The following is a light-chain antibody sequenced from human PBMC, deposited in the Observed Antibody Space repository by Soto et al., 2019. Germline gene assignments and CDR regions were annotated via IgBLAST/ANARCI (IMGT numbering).Light chain of an antibody. V-gene: IGKV3-15*01. CDR1: QSVSSSY. Sequence: EILLTQSPGTLSLSPGERATLXXRASQSVSSSYLAWYQQKPGQAPRLXXYGASTRATGIPARFSGSGSGTEFTLTISSLQSEDFAVYYCQQYNNWPPITFGQGTRLEIK. J-gene: IGKJ5*01. CDR2: GAS. CDR3: QQYNNWPPIT.